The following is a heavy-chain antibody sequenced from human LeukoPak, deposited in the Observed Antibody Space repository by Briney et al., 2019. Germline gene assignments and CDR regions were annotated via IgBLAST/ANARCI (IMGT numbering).Heavy chain of an antibody. V-gene: IGHV3-66*01. CDR1: GFTVRSNY. CDR2: IYSGGST. D-gene: IGHD1-26*01. J-gene: IGHJ4*02. Sequence: PGGSLRLSCAASGFTVRSNYMSGVRQAPGKGLEWGSVIYSGGSTYYADSVKGRFTISRDNSKNTLSLQMNSLTAADTAVYYCARAISWRPYSGSYVLDYWGQGTLVTVSS. CDR3: ARAISWRPYSGSYVLDY.